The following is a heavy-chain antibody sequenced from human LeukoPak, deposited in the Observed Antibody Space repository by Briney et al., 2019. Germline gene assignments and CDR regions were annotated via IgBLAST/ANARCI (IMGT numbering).Heavy chain of an antibody. D-gene: IGHD6-13*01. CDR3: AKDIAAAGNDY. CDR2: ISGSGGST. Sequence: GGSLRLSCAASGFTFSSYGMHWVRQAPGKGLEWVSAISGSGGSTYYADSVKGRFTISRDNSKNTLYLQMNSLRAEDTAVYYCAKDIAAAGNDYWGQGTLVTVSS. CDR1: GFTFSSYG. V-gene: IGHV3-23*01. J-gene: IGHJ4*02.